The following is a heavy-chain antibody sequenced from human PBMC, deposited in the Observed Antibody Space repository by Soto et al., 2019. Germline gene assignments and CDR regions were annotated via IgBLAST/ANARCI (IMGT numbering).Heavy chain of an antibody. J-gene: IGHJ4*02. CDR3: AHRRSGFCSGGSCSPFDF. Sequence: SGPTLVNPTQTLTLTCTFSGFSLSTSGVGVGWIRQPPGKALEWLADIYWDDDKRYSPSLKSRLTITKDISKNQVVLTMTNMDPVDTATYYCAHRRSGFCSGGSCSPFDFWGQGTLVTVSS. V-gene: IGHV2-5*02. CDR2: IYWDDDK. D-gene: IGHD2-15*01. CDR1: GFSLSTSGVG.